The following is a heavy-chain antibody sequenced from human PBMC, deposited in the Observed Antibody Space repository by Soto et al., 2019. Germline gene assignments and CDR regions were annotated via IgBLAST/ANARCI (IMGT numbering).Heavy chain of an antibody. J-gene: IGHJ4*02. CDR2: IWYDGSNK. D-gene: IGHD3-9*01. CDR1: GVTFSSYG. V-gene: IGHV3-33*01. CDR3: ARDNLLLYFTWSPLLYY. Sequence: GSLRLSCAASGVTFSSYGMHWVRQAPGKGLEWVAVIWYDGSNKYYADSVKGRFTISRDNSKNTLYLQMNSLRAEDTAVYYCARDNLLLYFTWSPLLYYLAQGTLVPVSA.